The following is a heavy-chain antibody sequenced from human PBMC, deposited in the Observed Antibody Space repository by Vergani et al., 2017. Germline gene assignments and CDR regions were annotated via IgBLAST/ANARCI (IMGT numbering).Heavy chain of an antibody. CDR1: GFTFSSCS. Sequence: EVQLVESGGGLVKPGGSLRLSCAASGFTFSSCSMNWVRQAPGKGLEWVSSISSSSSYIYYADSVKGRFTISRDNAKNSLYLQMNSLRAEDTAVYYCARGDYYGSGSYFRWFDPWGQGTLVTVSS. D-gene: IGHD3-10*01. CDR2: ISSSSSYI. CDR3: ARGDYYGSGSYFRWFDP. V-gene: IGHV3-21*01. J-gene: IGHJ5*02.